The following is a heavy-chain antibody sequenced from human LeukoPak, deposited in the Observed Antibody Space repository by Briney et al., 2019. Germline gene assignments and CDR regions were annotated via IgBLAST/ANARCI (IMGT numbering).Heavy chain of an antibody. CDR3: TRRVQSTYYDFWSLPSLDY. J-gene: IGHJ4*02. CDR2: IFYTGIT. Sequence: PSETLSLTCTIACDFISNYYWSWIRQPPGKTLEWLGYIFYTGITKYNPSLKSRVTISLDKSKNQFSLKVTSVTAADTAVYYCTRRVQSTYYDFWSLPSLDYWGQGTLGSVSS. CDR1: CDFISNYY. D-gene: IGHD3-3*01. V-gene: IGHV4-59*01.